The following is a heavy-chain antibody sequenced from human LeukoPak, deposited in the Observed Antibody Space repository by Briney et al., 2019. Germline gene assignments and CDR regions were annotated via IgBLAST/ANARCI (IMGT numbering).Heavy chain of an antibody. CDR2: IYHSGST. CDR3: ARRGGGDGYNFDY. V-gene: IGHV4-59*08. Sequence: PSETLSLTCTVSGDSISNYYWSWVRQPPGKGLEWIGSIYHSGSTYYNPSLKSRVTISVDTSKNQFSLKLSSVTAADTAVYYCARRGGGDGYNFDYGGQGTLSPSPQ. J-gene: IGHJ4*02. CDR1: GDSISNYY. D-gene: IGHD5-24*01.